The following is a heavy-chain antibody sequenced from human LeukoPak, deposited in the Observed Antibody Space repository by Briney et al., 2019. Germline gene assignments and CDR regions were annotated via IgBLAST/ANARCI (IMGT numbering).Heavy chain of an antibody. Sequence: GGSPRLSCTASGFTFGDYAMSWVRQAPGKGLEWVGFIRSKAYGGTTEYAASVKGRLTISRDDSKSIAYLQMNSLKTEDTALYYCSRNYYGDSGGFSDYWGQGTLVTVSS. CDR3: SRNYYGDSGGFSDY. CDR1: GFTFGDYA. D-gene: IGHD4-17*01. J-gene: IGHJ4*02. CDR2: IRSKAYGGTT. V-gene: IGHV3-49*04.